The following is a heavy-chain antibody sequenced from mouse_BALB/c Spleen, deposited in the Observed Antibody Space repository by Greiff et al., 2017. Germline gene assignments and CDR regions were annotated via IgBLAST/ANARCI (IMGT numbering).Heavy chain of an antibody. D-gene: IGHD1-1*01. CDR2: ISYSGST. J-gene: IGHJ1*01. CDR3: ARPTVVSPGYFDV. CDR1: GYSITSDYA. Sequence: VQLKESGPGLVKPSQSLSLTCTVTGYSITSDYAWNWIRQFPGNKLEWMGYISYSGSTSYNPSLKSRISITRDTSKNQFFLQLNSVTTEDTATYYCARPTVVSPGYFDVWGAGTTVTVSS. V-gene: IGHV3-2*02.